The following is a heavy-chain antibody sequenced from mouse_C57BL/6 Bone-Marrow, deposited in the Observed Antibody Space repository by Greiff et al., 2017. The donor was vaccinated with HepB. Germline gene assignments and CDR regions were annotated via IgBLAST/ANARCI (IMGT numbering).Heavy chain of an antibody. Sequence: VQLVESGAELARPGASVKLSCKASGYTFTSYGISWVKQRTGQGLEWIGEIYPRSGNTYYNEKFKGKATLTADKSSSTAYMELRSLTSEDSAVYFCAREVYYSDYFDYWGQGTTLTVSS. D-gene: IGHD1-1*02. J-gene: IGHJ2*01. CDR1: GYTFTSYG. CDR3: AREVYYSDYFDY. CDR2: IYPRSGNT. V-gene: IGHV1-81*01.